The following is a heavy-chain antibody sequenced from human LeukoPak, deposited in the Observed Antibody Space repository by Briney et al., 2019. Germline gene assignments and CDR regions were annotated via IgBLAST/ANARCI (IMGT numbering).Heavy chain of an antibody. V-gene: IGHV4-61*02. D-gene: IGHD2-8*01. Sequence: SETLSLTCTVSGGSIIRGAFYWHWIRQPAGKGLEWIGRVHTSGSTHYDPSLSSRVTISLDTSKNQCSLRLSSVTAADTAVYYCARGPANGASYFDYWGQGSLVTVSS. CDR3: ARGPANGASYFDY. CDR1: GGSIIRGAFY. J-gene: IGHJ4*02. CDR2: VHTSGST.